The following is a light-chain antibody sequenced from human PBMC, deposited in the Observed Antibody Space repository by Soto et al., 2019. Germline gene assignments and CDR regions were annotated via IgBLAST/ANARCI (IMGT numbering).Light chain of an antibody. CDR3: SSYTRSSTLVV. CDR1: SSDVGGYNY. V-gene: IGLV2-14*01. J-gene: IGLJ2*01. Sequence: QSALTQPASVPGSPGQSITISCTGTSSDVGGYNYVSWYQQHPGKAPKLMIYDVSNRPSGVSNRFSGSKSGNTASLTISGLQAEDEADYYCSSYTRSSTLVVFGGGTKLTVL. CDR2: DVS.